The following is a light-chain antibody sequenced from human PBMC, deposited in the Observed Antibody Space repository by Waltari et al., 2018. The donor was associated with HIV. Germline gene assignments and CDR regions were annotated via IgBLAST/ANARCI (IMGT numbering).Light chain of an antibody. J-gene: IGLJ2*01. Sequence: QAAVTQEPSLTVSPGGTIILTCGSSEGAVTSKHYAYWFQQKPGQAPTTLIYDSTKRHFWTPARFSAFLLGDKAVLTLSGALSEDEAVYFCMLFFGATRIFGGGTTVTV. V-gene: IGLV7-46*01. CDR3: MLFFGATRI. CDR1: EGAVTSKHY. CDR2: DST.